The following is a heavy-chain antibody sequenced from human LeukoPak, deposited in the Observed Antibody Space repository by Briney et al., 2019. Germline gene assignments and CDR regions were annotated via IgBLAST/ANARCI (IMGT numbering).Heavy chain of an antibody. Sequence: GGSLRLSCAASGFTFSSYWMSWVRQAPGKGLEWVANIKQDGSEKYYVDSVKGRFTISRDNAKNSLYLQMNSLRAEDTAVYYCARGPARYCGGDCYYIYWGQGALVTVSS. CDR1: GFTFSSYW. CDR2: IKQDGSEK. D-gene: IGHD2-21*02. J-gene: IGHJ4*02. CDR3: ARGPARYCGGDCYYIY. V-gene: IGHV3-7*01.